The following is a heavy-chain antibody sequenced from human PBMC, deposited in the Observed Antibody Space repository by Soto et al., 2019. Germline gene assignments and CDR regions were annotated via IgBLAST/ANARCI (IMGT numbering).Heavy chain of an antibody. D-gene: IGHD3-16*02. CDR2: IYYSGST. CDR3: ARGYDYVWGSYRYIVPFDP. CDR1: GGSFSGYY. Sequence: PSETLSLTCAVYGGSFSGYYWTWIRQPPGKGLEWIGYIYYSGSTNYNPSLKSRVTISVDTSKNQFSLKLSSVTAADTAVYYCARGYDYVWGSYRYIVPFDPWGQGTLVTV. J-gene: IGHJ5*02. V-gene: IGHV4-59*01.